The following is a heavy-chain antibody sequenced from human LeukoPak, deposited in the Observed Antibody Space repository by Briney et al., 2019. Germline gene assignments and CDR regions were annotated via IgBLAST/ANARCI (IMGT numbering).Heavy chain of an antibody. D-gene: IGHD6-13*01. CDR1: GGSISSGDYY. CDR3: ARSERYSRYFDY. CDR2: IYYSGST. V-gene: IGHV4-30-4*08. Sequence: PSETLSLTCTVSGGSISSGDYYWSWIRQPPGKGLEWIGYIYYSGSTYYNPSLKSRVTISVDTSKNQFSLKLSSVTAADTAVYYCARSERYSRYFDYWGQGTLVTVSS. J-gene: IGHJ4*02.